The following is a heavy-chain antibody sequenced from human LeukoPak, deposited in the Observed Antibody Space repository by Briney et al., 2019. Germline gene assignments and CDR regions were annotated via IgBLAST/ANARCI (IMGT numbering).Heavy chain of an antibody. Sequence: PSETLSLTCTVSGGFISNYYWSWIRQAPGKGLEWIGYISYGGNTNYNPSLMSRAAISVDTSKNQFFLQLTSVAAADTAVYYCARDKSLRGNWYGNDYWGQGILVTVSS. J-gene: IGHJ4*02. CDR2: ISYGGNT. CDR1: GGFISNYY. D-gene: IGHD1-1*01. V-gene: IGHV4-59*01. CDR3: ARDKSLRGNWYGNDY.